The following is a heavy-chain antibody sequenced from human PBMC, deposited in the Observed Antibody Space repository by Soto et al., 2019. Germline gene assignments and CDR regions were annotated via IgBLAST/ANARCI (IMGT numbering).Heavy chain of an antibody. V-gene: IGHV4-59*01. J-gene: IGHJ6*03. CDR1: GGSISSYY. CDR3: ARGISPRSTSCHPLCYYYMDV. Sequence: KQSQTLSLTCTVSGGSISSYYWSWIRQPPGKGLEWIGYIYYSGSTNYNPSLKSRVTISVDTSKNQFSLKLSSVTAADTAVYYCARGISPRSTSCHPLCYYYMDVWGKGTTVTVSS. D-gene: IGHD2-2*01. CDR2: IYYSGST.